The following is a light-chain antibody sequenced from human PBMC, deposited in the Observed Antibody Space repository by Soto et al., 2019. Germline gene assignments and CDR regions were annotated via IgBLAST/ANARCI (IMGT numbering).Light chain of an antibody. J-gene: IGKJ4*01. V-gene: IGKV3-11*01. CDR1: QSVSSY. CDR3: HQRSKWPLT. Sequence: EIVLTQSPATLSLSPGEIATLSFSASQSVSSYLAWYQQKPGQAPRLLISDASNRATGIPDRFSGSGSGTDFTLTISSLEPEDFAVYYCHQRSKWPLTFGGGTKVDIK. CDR2: DAS.